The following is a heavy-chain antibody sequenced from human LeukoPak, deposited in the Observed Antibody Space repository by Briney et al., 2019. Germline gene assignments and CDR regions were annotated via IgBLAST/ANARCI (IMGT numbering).Heavy chain of an antibody. D-gene: IGHD3-22*01. J-gene: IGHJ4*02. CDR3: AKAIHYYDSSGFTYYFDY. V-gene: IGHV3-23*01. Sequence: GGSLRLSCAASGFTFSSYAMSWVRQAPGKGLEWVSAISGSGGSTYYADSVKGRFTISRDNSKNTLYLQMNSLRAEDTAVYYCAKAIHYYDSSGFTYYFDYWGQGTLVTVSS. CDR2: ISGSGGST. CDR1: GFTFSSYA.